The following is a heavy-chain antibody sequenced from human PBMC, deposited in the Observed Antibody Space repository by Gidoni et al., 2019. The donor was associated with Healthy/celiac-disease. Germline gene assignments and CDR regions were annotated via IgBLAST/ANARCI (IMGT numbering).Heavy chain of an antibody. D-gene: IGHD1-26*01. CDR2: ISAYNGNT. J-gene: IGHJ2*01. Sequence: QVQLVQSGAEVTTPGASVKVSCKASGYTFTSYGVSWVRQAPGQGLEWMGWISAYNGNTNDAQKLQGRVTMTTDTSTSTAYMELRSLRSDDTAVYYCARGLMGATTPLYWYFDLWGRGTLVTVSS. V-gene: IGHV1-18*01. CDR1: GYTFTSYG. CDR3: ARGLMGATTPLYWYFDL.